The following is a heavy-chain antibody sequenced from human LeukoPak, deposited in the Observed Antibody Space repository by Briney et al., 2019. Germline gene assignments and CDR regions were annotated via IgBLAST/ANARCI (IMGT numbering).Heavy chain of an antibody. CDR1: GYTFTSYY. Sequence: ASVKVSCKASGYTFTSYYMHWVRQAPGQGLEWMGLINPSGSSTSYAQKFQGRLSLTRDMSTSTDYMELSSLRSEDTALYYCAKAPDIVVVPAAHFDYWGQGTLVTVSS. CDR2: INPSGSST. D-gene: IGHD2-2*01. V-gene: IGHV1-46*01. CDR3: AKAPDIVVVPAAHFDY. J-gene: IGHJ4*02.